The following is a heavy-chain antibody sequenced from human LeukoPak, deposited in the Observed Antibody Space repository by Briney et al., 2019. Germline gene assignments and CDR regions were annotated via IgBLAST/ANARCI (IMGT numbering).Heavy chain of an antibody. CDR3: ATSTVTPNGDAFDI. Sequence: PSETLSLTCAVFGDSISSSNWWRWVRQPPGKGLGWIGEIYHGGTTNYNPSLKSRVTISIDKSKNHFSLNLSTVSAADTAVYYCATSTVTPNGDAFDIWGQGTLVTVSS. CDR1: GDSISSSNW. D-gene: IGHD4-17*01. J-gene: IGHJ3*02. V-gene: IGHV4-4*02. CDR2: IYHGGTT.